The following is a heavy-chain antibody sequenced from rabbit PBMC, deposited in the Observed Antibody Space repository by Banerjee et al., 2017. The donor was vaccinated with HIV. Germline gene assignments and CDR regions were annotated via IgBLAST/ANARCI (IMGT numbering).Heavy chain of an antibody. CDR3: ARTYASDGGQFNL. CDR1: GIDFSSNYY. V-gene: IGHV1S43*01. CDR2: IVTSTGST. J-gene: IGHJ4*01. D-gene: IGHD6-1*01. Sequence: QSLEESGGGLVKPGGTLTLTCKASGIDFSSNYYMCWVRQAPGKGLELIACIVTSTGSTWYASWVNGRFTISRSTSLNTVDLKMTSLTAADTATYFCARTYASDGGQFNLWGQGTLVTVS.